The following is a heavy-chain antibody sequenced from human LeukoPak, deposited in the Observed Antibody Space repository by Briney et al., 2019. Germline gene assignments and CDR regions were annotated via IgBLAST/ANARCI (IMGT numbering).Heavy chain of an antibody. CDR3: ARDGEYSYGYGFDY. CDR1: GFSVNNLY. CDR2: IYGGDRT. V-gene: IGHV3-66*01. Sequence: GGSLRLSCAASGFSVNNLYMGWVRQAPGKGLEWVSVIYGGDRTYYADSVKGRFTISRDTSKNTVYLQMNSLRPEETAVYYCARDGEYSYGYGFDYWGQGTLVTVSS. D-gene: IGHD5-18*01. J-gene: IGHJ4*02.